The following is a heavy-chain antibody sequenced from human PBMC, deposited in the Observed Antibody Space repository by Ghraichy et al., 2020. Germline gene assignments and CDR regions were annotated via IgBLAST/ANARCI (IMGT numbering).Heavy chain of an antibody. CDR3: ARENHHYGSGGYSDY. CDR1: GFAFSSYW. Sequence: GESLNISCAASGFAFSSYWMHWVRQAPGKGLVWVSRINSDGIITSYADSVKGRFTISRDNAKNTLYLQVNSLRADDTAVYYCARENHHYGSGGYSDYWGQRPLVTVSS. D-gene: IGHD3-10*01. V-gene: IGHV3-74*01. CDR2: INSDGIIT. J-gene: IGHJ4*02.